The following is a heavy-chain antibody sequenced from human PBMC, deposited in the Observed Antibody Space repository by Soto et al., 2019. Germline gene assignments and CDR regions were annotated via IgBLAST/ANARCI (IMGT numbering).Heavy chain of an antibody. D-gene: IGHD1-1*01. CDR3: ARGLLLEPLGGYGMDV. Sequence: ASVKVSCKASGYTFTGYYMHWVRQAPGQGLEWMGWINPNSGGTNYAQKFQGWVTMTRDTSVSTAYMELSRLRSDDTAVYYCARGLLLEPLGGYGMDVWGQGTTVTVSS. CDR1: GYTFTGYY. J-gene: IGHJ6*02. V-gene: IGHV1-2*04. CDR2: INPNSGGT.